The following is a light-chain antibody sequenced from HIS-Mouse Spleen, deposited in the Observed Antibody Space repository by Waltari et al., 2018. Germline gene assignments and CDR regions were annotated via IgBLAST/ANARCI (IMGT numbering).Light chain of an antibody. V-gene: IGLV3-10*01. CDR3: YSTDGSGNHRV. CDR1: ALPKKY. J-gene: IGLJ2*01. Sequence: SYELTQPPSVSVSPGQTARPTCSGDALPKKYAYWYQQNSGQAPVLVIYEDSKRPSGVPERFSGSSSGTMATLTISGAQVEDEADYYCYSTDGSGNHRVFGGGTKLTVL. CDR2: EDS.